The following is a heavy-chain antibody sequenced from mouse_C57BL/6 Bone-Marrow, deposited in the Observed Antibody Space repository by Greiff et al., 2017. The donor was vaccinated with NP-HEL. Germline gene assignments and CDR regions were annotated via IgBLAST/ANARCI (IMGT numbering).Heavy chain of an antibody. V-gene: IGHV1-61*01. D-gene: IGHD2-4*01. CDR3: ALYDYDGAWFAY. J-gene: IGHJ3*01. CDR2: IYPSDSET. CDR1: GYTFTSYW. Sequence: QVQLQQPGAELVRPGSSVKLSCKASGYTFTSYWMDWVKQRPGQGLEWIGNIYPSDSETHYNQKFKDKATLTVDKSSSTAYMQLSSLTSEDSAVYYCALYDYDGAWFAYGGQGTLVTVSA.